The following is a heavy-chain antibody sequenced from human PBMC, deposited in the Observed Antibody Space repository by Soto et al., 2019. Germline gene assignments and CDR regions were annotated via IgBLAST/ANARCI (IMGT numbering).Heavy chain of an antibody. Sequence: GASVKVSCKASGYTFTSYAMHWVRQAPGQRLEWMGWINAGNGNTKYSQKIQGRVTITRDTSASTAYMELSSLRSEDTAVYYCARTVVVVAATDRPFDYWGQGTLVTVSS. CDR2: INAGNGNT. CDR3: ARTVVVVAATDRPFDY. J-gene: IGHJ4*02. V-gene: IGHV1-3*01. D-gene: IGHD2-15*01. CDR1: GYTFTSYA.